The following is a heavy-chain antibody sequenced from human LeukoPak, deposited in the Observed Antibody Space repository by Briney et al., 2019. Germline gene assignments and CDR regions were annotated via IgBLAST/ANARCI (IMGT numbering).Heavy chain of an antibody. J-gene: IGHJ6*03. CDR3: ARLIGYCSSTSCFGRGSYYYYYMDV. Sequence: PSETLSLTCAVYGGSFSGYYWSWIRQPPGKGLEWIGEINHSGSTNYNPSLKSRVTISVDTSKNQFSLKLSSVTAADTAVYFCARLIGYCSSTSCFGRGSYYYYYMDVWGKGTTVTVSS. CDR2: INHSGST. CDR1: GGSFSGYY. D-gene: IGHD2-2*01. V-gene: IGHV4-34*01.